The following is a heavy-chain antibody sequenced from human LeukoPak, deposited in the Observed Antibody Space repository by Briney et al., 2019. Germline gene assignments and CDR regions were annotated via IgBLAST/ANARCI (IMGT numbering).Heavy chain of an antibody. CDR3: ARLAYYYDSSGYSDYFDY. J-gene: IGHJ4*02. Sequence: PSETLSLTCTVSGGSISSSSYYWGWIRQPPGKGLEWIGSIYYSGSTYYNPSLKSRVTISVDTSKNQFSLKLSSVTAADTAVYYCARLAYYYDSSGYSDYFDYWGQGTLVTVSS. D-gene: IGHD3-22*01. CDR2: IYYSGST. CDR1: GGSISSSSYY. V-gene: IGHV4-39*01.